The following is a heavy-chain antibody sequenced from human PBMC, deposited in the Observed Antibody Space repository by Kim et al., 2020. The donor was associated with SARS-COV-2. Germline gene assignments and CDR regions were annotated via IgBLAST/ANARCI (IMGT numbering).Heavy chain of an antibody. V-gene: IGHV4-34*01. Sequence: PALKSRVTISVDTSKNQFSLKLSAVTAADTAVYYCARDLTRLGELSTFDYWGQGTLVTVSS. D-gene: IGHD3-16*02. J-gene: IGHJ4*02. CDR3: ARDLTRLGELSTFDY.